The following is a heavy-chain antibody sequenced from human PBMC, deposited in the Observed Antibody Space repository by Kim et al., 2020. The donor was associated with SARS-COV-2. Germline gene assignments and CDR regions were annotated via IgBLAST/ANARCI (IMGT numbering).Heavy chain of an antibody. Sequence: GGSLRLSCATSGFTFSNFGIQWVRRPPGKGLEAVAVIWYDGSNMSYGDSVKGRFNISRDNSENTVFLQMNSLRAEDTAVYYCARVYKCHGGSCYSDYWGQGTLVTVSS. CDR3: ARVYKCHGGSCYSDY. CDR1: GFTFSNFG. J-gene: IGHJ4*02. D-gene: IGHD2-15*01. CDR2: IWYDGSNM. V-gene: IGHV3-33*01.